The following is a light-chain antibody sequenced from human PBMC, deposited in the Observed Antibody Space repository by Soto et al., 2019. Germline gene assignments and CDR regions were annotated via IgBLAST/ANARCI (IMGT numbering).Light chain of an antibody. CDR1: SSNIGAGYD. J-gene: IGLJ2*01. Sequence: QLVLTQPPSVSGAPGQRVTISCTGSSSNIGAGYDVHWYQQLPGTVPKVLIYGNSNRPSGVPDRFSGSKSGTSASLAITGLQAEDEADYYCQSYDSILSAVVFGGGTKLTVL. V-gene: IGLV1-40*01. CDR2: GNS. CDR3: QSYDSILSAVV.